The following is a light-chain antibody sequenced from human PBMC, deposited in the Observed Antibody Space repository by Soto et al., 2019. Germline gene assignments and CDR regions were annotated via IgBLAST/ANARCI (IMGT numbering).Light chain of an antibody. CDR2: DAS. V-gene: IGKV3-11*01. CDR1: QSVGSY. Sequence: EIVLTQSPATLSLSPGERATLSCRASQSVGSYLAWYQQKPGQAPRPLIFDASNRATGIPAKFSGSGSGTDFTLTISSLEPEDFAVYYCQQRSNWPPTFGGGTKVEI. CDR3: QQRSNWPPT. J-gene: IGKJ4*01.